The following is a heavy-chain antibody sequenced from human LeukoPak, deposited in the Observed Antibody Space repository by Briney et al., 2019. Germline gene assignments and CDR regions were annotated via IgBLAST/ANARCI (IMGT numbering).Heavy chain of an antibody. D-gene: IGHD6-19*01. CDR3: ARDGGTGSGWRLQSSPNWFDP. CDR2: ISSRGDST. J-gene: IGHJ5*02. CDR1: GFTFSNYA. Sequence: QPGGSLILSCAASGFTFSNYAMSWVRQVPGRGLEWVSTISSRGDSTYDADSVKGRFTISRDNAKNSLYLQMNSLRAEDTAVYYCARDGGTGSGWRLQSSPNWFDPWGQGTLVTVSS. V-gene: IGHV3-23*01.